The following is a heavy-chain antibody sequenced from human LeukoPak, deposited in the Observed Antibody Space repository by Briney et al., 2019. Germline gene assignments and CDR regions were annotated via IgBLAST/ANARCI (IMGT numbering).Heavy chain of an antibody. V-gene: IGHV1-2*06. J-gene: IGHJ4*02. CDR1: GYTFTGYY. Sequence: ASVKVSCKASGYTFTGYYMHWVRQAPGQGLEWMGRINPKSGGTNYAQEFQGKVTMTRDTSINTAYMELSRVRSDDTAVYYCAISTSPYVIEVWTNGPLDYWGQGTLVTVSS. D-gene: IGHD3-22*01. CDR2: INPKSGGT. CDR3: AISTSPYVIEVWTNGPLDY.